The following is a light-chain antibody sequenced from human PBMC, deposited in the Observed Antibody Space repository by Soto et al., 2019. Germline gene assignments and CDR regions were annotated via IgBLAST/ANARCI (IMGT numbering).Light chain of an antibody. CDR2: EVS. CDR3: SSYTSSSTYV. J-gene: IGLJ1*01. Sequence: QSALTQRASVSGSPGQSITISCTGTSSDVGGYNYVSWYQQHPGKAPKLMIYEVSNRPSGVSNRFSGSKSGNTASLTISGLQAEDDADYYCSSYTSSSTYVFGTGTKLTVL. V-gene: IGLV2-14*01. CDR1: SSDVGGYNY.